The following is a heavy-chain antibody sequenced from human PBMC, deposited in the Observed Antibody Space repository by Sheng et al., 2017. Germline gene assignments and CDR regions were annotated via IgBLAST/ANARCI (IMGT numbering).Heavy chain of an antibody. CDR1: GFTFSTYT. D-gene: IGHD6-13*01. CDR2: ISSSSSYI. CDR3: ARDGGIAAAY. J-gene: IGHJ4*02. V-gene: IGHV3-21*01. Sequence: EVQLVESGGGLVKPGGSLRLSCAASGFTFSTYTMNWVRQAPGKGLEWVSSISSSSSYIYYADSVKGRFTISRDNAKNSQYLQMNSLRAEDTAVYYCARDGGIAAAYWGQGTLVTVSS.